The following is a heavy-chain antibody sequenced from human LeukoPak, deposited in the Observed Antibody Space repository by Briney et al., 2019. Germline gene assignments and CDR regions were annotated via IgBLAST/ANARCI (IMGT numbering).Heavy chain of an antibody. CDR1: GGSISSYN. CDR3: ARDTRTYYYDSSGYSGAFDI. J-gene: IGHJ3*02. Sequence: SETLSLTCSVSGGSISSYNWSWIRQPPGKGLEWIGYMSYSGRTDYNPSLKSRVTISVDTSQNQFSLKLSSVTAADTAVYFCARDTRTYYYDSSGYSGAFDIWGQGTMVTVSS. D-gene: IGHD3-22*01. CDR2: MSYSGRT. V-gene: IGHV4-59*01.